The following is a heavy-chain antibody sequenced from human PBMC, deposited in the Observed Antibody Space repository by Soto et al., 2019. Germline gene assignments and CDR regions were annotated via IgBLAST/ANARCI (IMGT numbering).Heavy chain of an antibody. CDR2: ISAYNGNT. J-gene: IGHJ6*02. CDR3: ARLPGRYYYYGMDV. CDR1: GYTFTSYG. Sequence: ASVKVSCKASGYTFTSYGISWVRQAPGQGLEWMGWISAYNGNTNYAQKLQGRVTMTTDTSTSTAYMELRSLRSDDTAMYYCARLPGRYYYYGMDVWGQGTTVTVSS. V-gene: IGHV1-18*01. D-gene: IGHD3-10*01.